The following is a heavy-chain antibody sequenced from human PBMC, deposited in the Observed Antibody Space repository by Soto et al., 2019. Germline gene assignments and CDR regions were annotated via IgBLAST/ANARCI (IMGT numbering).Heavy chain of an antibody. J-gene: IGHJ4*02. D-gene: IGHD3-10*02. V-gene: IGHV4-39*01. CDR3: ERHDSGTMSVTPY. CDR2: IYYSGST. Sequence: QLQLQESGPGLVKPSETLSLTCTVSGGSISSSSYYWGWIRQPPGKGLEWIGSIYYSGSTYYNPSLKSRVTISVDTSKNQFSLKLSSVTAADTAVYYCERHDSGTMSVTPYWGQGTLVTVSS. CDR1: GGSISSSSYY.